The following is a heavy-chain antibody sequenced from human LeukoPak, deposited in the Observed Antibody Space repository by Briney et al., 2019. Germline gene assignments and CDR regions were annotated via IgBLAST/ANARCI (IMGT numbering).Heavy chain of an antibody. D-gene: IGHD2-2*01. CDR3: AKDWVRYQHGRDAFDI. CDR2: ISGSGGST. J-gene: IGHJ3*02. Sequence: PGGSLRLSCAASGFTLSNYPMGWVRQAPVKGLEWVSAISGSGGSTYYADSVKGRFTISRDNSKNTLYLQMNSLRAEDTAVYYCAKDWVRYQHGRDAFDIWGQGTMVTVSS. V-gene: IGHV3-23*01. CDR1: GFTLSNYP.